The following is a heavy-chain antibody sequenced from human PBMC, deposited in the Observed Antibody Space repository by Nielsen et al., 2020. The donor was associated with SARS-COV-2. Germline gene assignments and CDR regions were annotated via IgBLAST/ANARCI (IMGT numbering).Heavy chain of an antibody. D-gene: IGHD2-15*01. CDR3: AREHCSGGSCYSWDDAFDI. V-gene: IGHV1-46*01. J-gene: IGHJ3*02. CDR2: INPSGGST. Sequence: WVRQAPGQGLEWMGIINPSGGSTSYAQKFQGRVTMTRDTSTSTAYMELSSLRSEDTAVYYCAREHCSGGSCYSWDDAFDIWGQGTMVTVSS.